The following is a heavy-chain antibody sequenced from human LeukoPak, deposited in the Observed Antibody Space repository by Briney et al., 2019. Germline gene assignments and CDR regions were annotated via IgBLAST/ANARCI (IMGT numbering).Heavy chain of an antibody. CDR2: IYYSGGT. V-gene: IGHV4-59*01. CDR1: GGSISGYF. CDR3: ARGRSSVDP. J-gene: IGHJ5*02. Sequence: PSETLSLTCTVSGGSISGYFWSWIRQPPGKGLEWIGYIYYSGGTNYNPSLKSRVTISVDTSKNQFSLKLTSVTAADTAVYYRARGRSSVDPWGQGTLVTVSS.